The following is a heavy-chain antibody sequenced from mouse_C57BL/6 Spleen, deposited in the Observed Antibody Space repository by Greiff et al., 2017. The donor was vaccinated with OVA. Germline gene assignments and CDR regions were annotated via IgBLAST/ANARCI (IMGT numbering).Heavy chain of an antibody. D-gene: IGHD1-1*01. CDR1: GYSFTGYY. CDR2: INPSTGGT. J-gene: IGHJ2*01. V-gene: IGHV1-42*01. Sequence: EVKLQESGPELVKPGASVKISCKASGYSFTGYYMNWVKQSPEKSLEWIGEINPSTGGTTYNQKFKAKATLTVDKSSSTAYMQLKSLTSEDSAVYYCARGGYYGSSYFDYWGQGTTLTVSS. CDR3: ARGGYYGSSYFDY.